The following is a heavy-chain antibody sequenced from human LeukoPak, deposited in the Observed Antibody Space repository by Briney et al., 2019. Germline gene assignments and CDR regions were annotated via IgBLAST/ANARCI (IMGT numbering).Heavy chain of an antibody. V-gene: IGHV1-8*01. Sequence: ASVKVSCKASGYTFTSYDINWVRQATGQGLEWMGWMNPNSGNTGYAQKFQGRVTMTRNTFISTAYMELSSLRSEDTAVYYCARQGSSSWYYYYMDVWGKGTTVTVSS. CDR3: ARQGSSSWYYYYMDV. J-gene: IGHJ6*03. D-gene: IGHD6-13*01. CDR2: MNPNSGNT. CDR1: GYTFTSYD.